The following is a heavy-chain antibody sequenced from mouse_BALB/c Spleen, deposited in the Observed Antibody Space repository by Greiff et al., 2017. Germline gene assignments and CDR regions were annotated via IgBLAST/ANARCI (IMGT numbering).Heavy chain of an antibody. CDR2: ISDGGSYT. J-gene: IGHJ3*01. Sequence: EVQLQESGGGLVKPGGSLKLSCAASGFTFSDYYMYWVRQTPEKRLEWVATISDGGSYTYYPDSVKGRFTISRDNAKNNLYLQMSSLKSEDTAMYYCAREEDYGAYWGQGTLVTVSA. D-gene: IGHD1-1*01. CDR1: GFTFSDYY. V-gene: IGHV5-4*02. CDR3: AREEDYGAY.